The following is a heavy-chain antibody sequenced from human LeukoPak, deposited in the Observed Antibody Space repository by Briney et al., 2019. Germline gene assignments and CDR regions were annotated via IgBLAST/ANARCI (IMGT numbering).Heavy chain of an antibody. D-gene: IGHD2-2*01. CDR2: TYYRSTWYN. CDR1: GDSVSSNSVT. V-gene: IGHV6-1*01. J-gene: IGHJ5*02. CDR3: ARRLTQYDCFDP. Sequence: SQTLSLTCAISGDSVSSNSVTWNWIRQCPSRGLEWLGRTYYRSTWYNDYAVSVRGRITVNPDTSKNRFSLHLNSVTPEDTAVYYCARRLTQYDCFDPWGQGILVTVSS.